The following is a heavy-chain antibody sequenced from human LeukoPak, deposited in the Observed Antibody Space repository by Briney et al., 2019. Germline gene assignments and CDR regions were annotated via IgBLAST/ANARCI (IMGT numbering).Heavy chain of an antibody. V-gene: IGHV3-23*01. J-gene: IGHJ4*02. CDR3: AETPLERGSSTLRFDY. D-gene: IGHD1-1*01. CDR1: GFTFSSYA. CDR2: ISGSGGST. Sequence: GGSLRLSCAASGFTFSSYAMSWVRQAPGKGLEWVSAISGSGGSTDYVDSVKGRFTISRDNSKNTLCLQMNSLRAEDTAVYYCAETPLERGSSTLRFDYWGQGTLVTVSS.